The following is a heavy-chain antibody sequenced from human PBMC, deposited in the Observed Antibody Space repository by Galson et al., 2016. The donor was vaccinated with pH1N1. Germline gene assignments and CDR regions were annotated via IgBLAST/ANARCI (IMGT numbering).Heavy chain of an antibody. Sequence: SVKVSCKASGGIFNKYAISWVRQAPGQGLEWVGDIIAIFGVPNYAKKFQGRVTINADKSTNTAYMELSSLKSDDTAVYYCAASETYKPSSYDYWGLGTLVTVSS. CDR2: IIAIFGVP. D-gene: IGHD3-10*01. CDR3: AASETYKPSSYDY. CDR1: GGIFNKYA. V-gene: IGHV1-69*10. J-gene: IGHJ4*02.